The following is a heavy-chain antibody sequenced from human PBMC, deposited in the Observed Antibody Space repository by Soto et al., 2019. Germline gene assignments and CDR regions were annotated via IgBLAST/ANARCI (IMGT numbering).Heavy chain of an antibody. CDR2: TYYRSKWYN. CDR3: ARVGSTVAHAFDI. Sequence: SQTLSLTCAISGDSVSSNSAAWNWIRQSPSRGLEWLGRTYYRSKWYNNYAVSVKSRITINPVKTKNQYSMQLNSVTPEDTAVYYCARVGSTVAHAFDIWGQGTMVTVSS. CDR1: GDSVSSNSAA. J-gene: IGHJ3*02. V-gene: IGHV6-1*01. D-gene: IGHD4-17*01.